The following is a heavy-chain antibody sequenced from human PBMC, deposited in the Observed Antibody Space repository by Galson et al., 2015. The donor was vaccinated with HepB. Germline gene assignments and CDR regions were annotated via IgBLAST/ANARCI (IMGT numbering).Heavy chain of an antibody. Sequence: SLRLSCAASGFAFSNAWMNWVRQAPGKGLEWVGRIKSETDGGTTDYVAPVKGRFTISRDDSKNTLHLQMNSLKTEDTAVYYCTTDPPPRILGATNPWDYWGQGTLVTVSS. V-gene: IGHV3-15*07. CDR3: TTDPPPRILGATNPWDY. J-gene: IGHJ4*02. CDR2: IKSETDGGTT. D-gene: IGHD1-26*01. CDR1: GFAFSNAW.